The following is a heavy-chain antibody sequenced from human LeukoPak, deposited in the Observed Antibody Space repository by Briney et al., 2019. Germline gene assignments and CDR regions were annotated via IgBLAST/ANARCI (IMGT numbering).Heavy chain of an antibody. Sequence: GGSLRLSCAASGFTVRSKYMSWVRQAPGKGLEWVSVIYIDGGTYYADSVKGGFTISRDNSKNTLLLQMNSLRAEDTAVYYCARGHYSNRLGGQGTLVTVSS. CDR1: GFTVRSKY. D-gene: IGHD2-2*01. J-gene: IGHJ4*02. CDR2: IYIDGGT. V-gene: IGHV3-66*01. CDR3: ARGHYSNRL.